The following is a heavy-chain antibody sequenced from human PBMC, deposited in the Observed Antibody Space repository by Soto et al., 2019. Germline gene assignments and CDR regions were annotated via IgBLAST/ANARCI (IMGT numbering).Heavy chain of an antibody. V-gene: IGHV4-59*08. D-gene: IGHD4-17*01. CDR3: ARRWGTVFDF. CDR1: GGSISSYY. J-gene: IGHJ4*02. Sequence: SETLSLTCTVSGGSISSYYWSWIRQPPGKGLEWIGYIYYSGSTNYNPSLKSRVTISVDTSKNQFSLKLSSVTAADTAVYYCARRWGTVFDFWGQGTRVTVSS. CDR2: IYYSGST.